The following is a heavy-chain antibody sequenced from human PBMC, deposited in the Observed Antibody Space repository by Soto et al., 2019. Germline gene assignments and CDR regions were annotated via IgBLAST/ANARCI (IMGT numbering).Heavy chain of an antibody. Sequence: QAHLVQSGAEVRKPGASVKVSCKTSGYRFTTYYIHWVRQAPGHGLEWMAIINPTGGSTNYAQKFRGSITLTMDTSTSTVYMELSSLRSEDTAVYYCARDLAAGDLWGQGTLVTVSS. V-gene: IGHV1-46*01. J-gene: IGHJ4*02. CDR1: GYRFTTYY. D-gene: IGHD2-21*01. CDR2: INPTGGST. CDR3: ARDLAAGDL.